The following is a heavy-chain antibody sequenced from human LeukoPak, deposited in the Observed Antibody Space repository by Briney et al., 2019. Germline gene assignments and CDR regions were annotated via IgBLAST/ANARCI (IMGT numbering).Heavy chain of an antibody. CDR1: GFTFSNAW. CDR3: TTWGTLR. CDR2: IKSKTDGGTT. D-gene: IGHD1-1*01. V-gene: IGHV3-15*01. Sequence: GGSLRLSCAASGFTFSNAWMSWVRQAPGKGLEWFGRIKSKTDGGTTDYAAPVKGRFTISRDDSKNTLYLQMNSLKTEDTAVYYCTTWGTLRGGQGTLVTVSS. J-gene: IGHJ4*02.